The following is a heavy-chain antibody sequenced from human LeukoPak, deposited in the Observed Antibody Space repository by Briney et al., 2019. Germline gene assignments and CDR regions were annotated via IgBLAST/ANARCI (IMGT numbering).Heavy chain of an antibody. J-gene: IGHJ4*02. D-gene: IGHD2-21*01. Sequence: SETLSLTCIVSGDSIRTDYWSWIRQSPGKGLEWIGYINYSGNSDYNPSLKSRVTISVDRSKKQVSRRMRSGTAADTAVYYCARLDCISDTCYNYWALGALVTVSS. V-gene: IGHV4-59*08. CDR3: ARLDCISDTCYNY. CDR1: GDSIRTDY. CDR2: INYSGNS.